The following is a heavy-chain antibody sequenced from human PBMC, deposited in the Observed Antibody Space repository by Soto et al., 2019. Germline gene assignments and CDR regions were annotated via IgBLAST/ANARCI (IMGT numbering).Heavy chain of an antibody. CDR1: GYTFTSYA. Sequence: ASVKVSCKASGYTFTSYAMHWVRQAPGQRLEWMGWINAGNGNTKYSQKFQGRVTITRDTSASTAYMELSSLRSEDTVVYYCARARPAYPGGQQLVPDYWGQGTLVTVSS. J-gene: IGHJ4*02. CDR2: INAGNGNT. V-gene: IGHV1-3*01. D-gene: IGHD6-13*01. CDR3: ARARPAYPGGQQLVPDY.